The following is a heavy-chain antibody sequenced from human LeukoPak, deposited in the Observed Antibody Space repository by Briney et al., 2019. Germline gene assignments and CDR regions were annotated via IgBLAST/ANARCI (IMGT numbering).Heavy chain of an antibody. J-gene: IGHJ4*02. CDR1: GFTFSDYY. D-gene: IGHD6-13*01. CDR3: AKDSSLVSIAAAGRYFDY. V-gene: IGHV3-23*01. CDR2: ISGSGGST. Sequence: PGGSLRLSCAASGFTFSDYYMSWIRQAPGKGLEWVSAISGSGGSTYYADSVKGRFTISRDNSKNTLYLQMNSLRAEDTAVYYCAKDSSLVSIAAAGRYFDYWGQGTLVTVSS.